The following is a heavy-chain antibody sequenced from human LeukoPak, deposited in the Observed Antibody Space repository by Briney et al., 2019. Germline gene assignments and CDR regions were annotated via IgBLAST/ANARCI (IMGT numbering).Heavy chain of an antibody. V-gene: IGHV3-23*01. Sequence: GGSLRLSCAASGLTFSSYAMSWVRQAPGKGLEWVSAISGSSGHTYYADSVTGRFTISRDNSKNTLYLQMNSLRAEATAVYYCAKVGFSEMEWLLYSDHWGQGTLVTVSS. J-gene: IGHJ4*02. D-gene: IGHD3-3*01. CDR3: AKVGFSEMEWLLYSDH. CDR1: GLTFSSYA. CDR2: ISGSSGHT.